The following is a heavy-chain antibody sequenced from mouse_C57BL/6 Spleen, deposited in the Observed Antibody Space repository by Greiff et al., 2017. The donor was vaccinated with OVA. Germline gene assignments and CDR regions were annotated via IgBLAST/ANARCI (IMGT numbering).Heavy chain of an antibody. CDR1: GFTFSSYG. V-gene: IGHV5-6*01. CDR2: ISSGGSYT. D-gene: IGHD1-1*01. Sequence: EVNVVESGGDLVKPGGSLKLSCAASGFTFSSYGMSWVRQTPDKRLEWVATISSGGSYTYYPDSVKGRFTISRDNAKNTLYLQMSSLKSEDTAMYYCARQGSGSSYLDYWGQGTTLTVSS. CDR3: ARQGSGSSYLDY. J-gene: IGHJ2*01.